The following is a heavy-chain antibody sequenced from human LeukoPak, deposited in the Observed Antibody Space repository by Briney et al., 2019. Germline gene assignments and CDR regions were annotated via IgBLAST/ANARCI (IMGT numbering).Heavy chain of an antibody. CDR1: GFSFSNYA. D-gene: IGHD6-19*01. Sequence: GGSLRLSCAASGFSFSNYAMTWVRQAPGKGLDWVAGISGSGGSANYAASVLGRFTISRDNAKNTLHLQMNSLRADDTAVYYCAKLVAGYGNYWGQGTLVTVSS. CDR3: AKLVAGYGNY. CDR2: ISGSGGSA. V-gene: IGHV3-23*01. J-gene: IGHJ4*02.